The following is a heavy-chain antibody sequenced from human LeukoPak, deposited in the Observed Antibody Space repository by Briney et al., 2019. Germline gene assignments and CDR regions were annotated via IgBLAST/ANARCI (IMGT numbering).Heavy chain of an antibody. Sequence: PGGSLRLSCAASGFTFSSYAMSWVRQAPGKGPEWVSAISGSGGSTYYADSVKGRFTISRDNSKKTLYLQMNNLRAEDTAVYYCAKEYDFWSGYADYWGQGTLVTVSS. V-gene: IGHV3-23*01. J-gene: IGHJ4*02. D-gene: IGHD3-3*01. CDR2: ISGSGGST. CDR1: GFTFSSYA. CDR3: AKEYDFWSGYADY.